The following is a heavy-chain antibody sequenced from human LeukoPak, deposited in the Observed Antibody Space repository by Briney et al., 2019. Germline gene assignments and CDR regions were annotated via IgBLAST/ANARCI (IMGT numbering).Heavy chain of an antibody. V-gene: IGHV4-61*02. CDR3: ARDRGDGFTNGIGAFDI. Sequence: PSQTLSLTCTVSGDSISSGSYYWSWIRQPAGKGLEWIGRIYTSGRTNYNPSLKSRVTISVDTSKSQFSLNLSSVTAADTAVYYCARDRGDGFTNGIGAFDIWGQGTMVTVSS. J-gene: IGHJ3*02. D-gene: IGHD5-24*01. CDR2: IYTSGRT. CDR1: GDSISSGSYY.